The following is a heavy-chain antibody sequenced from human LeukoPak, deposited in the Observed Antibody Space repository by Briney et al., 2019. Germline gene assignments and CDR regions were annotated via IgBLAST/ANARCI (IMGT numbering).Heavy chain of an antibody. CDR1: GFTFSSYA. J-gene: IGHJ6*02. V-gene: IGHV3-66*01. CDR2: IYSGGST. D-gene: IGHD6-6*01. CDR3: ARARPRHYYYGMDV. Sequence: PGGSLRLSCAASGFTFSSYAMSWVRQAPGKGLEWVSVIYSGGSTYYADSVKGRFTISRDNSKNTLYLQMNSLRAEDTAVYYCARARPRHYYYGMDVWGQGTTVTVSS.